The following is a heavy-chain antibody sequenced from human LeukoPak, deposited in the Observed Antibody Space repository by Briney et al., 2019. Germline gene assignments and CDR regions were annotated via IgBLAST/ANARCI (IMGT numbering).Heavy chain of an antibody. V-gene: IGHV1-46*01. CDR3: ARDTIGYCSSTSCHKLDY. J-gene: IGHJ4*02. CDR2: INPSGGST. D-gene: IGHD2-2*02. CDR1: GYIFTSYY. Sequence: GASVKVSCKASGYIFTSYYMHWVRQAPGQGLEWMGLINPSGGSTSYAQKFQGRVTMTRDTSTSTVYMELSSLRSEDTAVYYCARDTIGYCSSTSCHKLDYWGQGTLVTVSS.